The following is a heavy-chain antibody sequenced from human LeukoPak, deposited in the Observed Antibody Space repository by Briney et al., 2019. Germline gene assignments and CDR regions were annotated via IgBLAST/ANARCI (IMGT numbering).Heavy chain of an antibody. CDR2: ISSSSSYI. CDR1: GFTFSSYS. CDR3: ARAAPTRTLIGSGADY. Sequence: PGGSLRLSCAASGFTFSSYSMNWVRPAPGKGLEWVSSISSSSSYIYYADSVKGRFTISRDNAKNSLYLQMNSLRAEDTAVYYCARAAPTRTLIGSGADYWGQGTLVTVSS. D-gene: IGHD3-22*01. J-gene: IGHJ4*02. V-gene: IGHV3-21*01.